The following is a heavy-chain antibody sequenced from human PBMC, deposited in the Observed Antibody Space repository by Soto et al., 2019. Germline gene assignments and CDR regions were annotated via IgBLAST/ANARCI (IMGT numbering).Heavy chain of an antibody. J-gene: IGHJ3*02. D-gene: IGHD2-21*02. Sequence: PGGSLRLSCAASGFTFSSYSMNWVRQAPGKGLEWVSSISSSSSYIYYADSVKGRFTISRDNAKNSLYLQMNSLRAEDTAVYYCAREEGPAGVTATGGDAFDIWGQGTMVTVSS. CDR2: ISSSSSYI. CDR3: AREEGPAGVTATGGDAFDI. CDR1: GFTFSSYS. V-gene: IGHV3-21*01.